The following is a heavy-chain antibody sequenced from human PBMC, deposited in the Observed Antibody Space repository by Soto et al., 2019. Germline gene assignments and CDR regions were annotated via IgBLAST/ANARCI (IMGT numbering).Heavy chain of an antibody. D-gene: IGHD4-17*01. Sequence: SETLSLTCTVSGGSISSGGYYWSWIRQHPGKGLEWIGYIYYSGSTYYNPSLKSRVTISVDTSKNQFSLKLSSVTAADTAVYYCARGTVTTYVMTASAWFDPWGQGTLVTVSS. CDR1: GGSISSGGYY. CDR2: IYYSGST. J-gene: IGHJ5*02. V-gene: IGHV4-31*03. CDR3: ARGTVTTYVMTASAWFDP.